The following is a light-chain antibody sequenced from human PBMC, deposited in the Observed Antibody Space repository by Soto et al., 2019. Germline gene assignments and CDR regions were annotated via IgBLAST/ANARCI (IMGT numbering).Light chain of an antibody. CDR3: AAWDDSLSGYV. CDR1: SSNIGTNY. Sequence: QSALTQPPSASGTPGQMVTISCSGSSSNIGTNYVYWYQHLPGAAPQLIIYRNNERPSGVPDRFSGSKSGTSASLAISGLRSEDEADYYCAAWDDSLSGYVFATGTKVTVL. V-gene: IGLV1-47*01. CDR2: RNN. J-gene: IGLJ1*01.